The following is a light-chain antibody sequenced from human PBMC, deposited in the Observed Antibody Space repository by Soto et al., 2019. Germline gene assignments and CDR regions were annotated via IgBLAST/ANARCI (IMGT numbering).Light chain of an antibody. V-gene: IGKV3-11*01. J-gene: IGKJ1*01. CDR3: QQYNTYSLT. CDR2: GAS. CDR1: RSVGDY. Sequence: EIVLTQSPATLSLSPGERATLSCRASRSVGDYLAWYQQKPGQSPRLLIYGASNRATGIPARFSGSGSGTDFSLTISSLQPDDFATYYCQQYNTYSLTFGQGTKVDI.